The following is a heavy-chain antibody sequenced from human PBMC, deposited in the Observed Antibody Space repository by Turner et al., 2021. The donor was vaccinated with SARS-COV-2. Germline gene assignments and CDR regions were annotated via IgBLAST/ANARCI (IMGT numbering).Heavy chain of an antibody. V-gene: IGHV4-39*02. CDR2: RFYSGNT. J-gene: IGHJ6*02. CDR3: ARLRVGATIYYYHGMDA. CDR1: CASLRSKWYY. Sequence: QVPVQGAGPGPGKSSGTPSLPCPCPCASLRSKWYYWGWIRQPPGKGLEWIGNRFYSGNTYYNESLKSRVTISMDTSANRFSLRLSSVTAADTAVYYCARLRVGATIYYYHGMDAWGQGTTVTVSS. D-gene: IGHD1-26*01.